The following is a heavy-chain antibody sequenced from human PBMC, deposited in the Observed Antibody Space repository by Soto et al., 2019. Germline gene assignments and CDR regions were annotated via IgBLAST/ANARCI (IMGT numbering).Heavy chain of an antibody. CDR3: ARHPDIVVVPAAKSGAFDI. Sequence: GESLKISCKGSGYSFTSYWISWVRQMPGKGLEWMGRIDPSDSYTNYSPSFQGHVTISADKSISTAYLQWSSLKASDTAMYYRARHPDIVVVPAAKSGAFDIWGQGTMVTVSS. CDR1: GYSFTSYW. J-gene: IGHJ3*02. V-gene: IGHV5-10-1*01. CDR2: IDPSDSYT. D-gene: IGHD2-2*01.